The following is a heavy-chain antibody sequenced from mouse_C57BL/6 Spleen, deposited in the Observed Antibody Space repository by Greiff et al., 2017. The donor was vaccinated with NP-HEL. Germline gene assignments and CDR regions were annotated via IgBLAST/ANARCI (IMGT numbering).Heavy chain of an antibody. CDR1: GYTFTSYW. J-gene: IGHJ3*01. Sequence: QVQLKESGAELAKPGASVKLSCKASGYTFTSYWMHWVKQRPGQGLEWIGYINPSSGYTKYKQKFKDKATLTADKSSSTAYMQLSSLTYEDSAVYYCARTYGSSPAWFADWGQGTLVTVSA. D-gene: IGHD1-1*01. V-gene: IGHV1-7*01. CDR2: INPSSGYT. CDR3: ARTYGSSPAWFAD.